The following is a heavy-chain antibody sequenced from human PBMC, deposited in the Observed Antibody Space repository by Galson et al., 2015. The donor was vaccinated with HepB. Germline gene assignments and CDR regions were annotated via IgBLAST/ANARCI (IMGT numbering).Heavy chain of an antibody. CDR3: TRDEMKYYYDSSGYYYGY. Sequence: SLRLSCAASGFTFGDYAMSWFRQAPGKGLEWVGFIRSKAYGGTTEYAASVKGRFTISRDDSKSIAYLQMNSLETEDTAVYYCTRDEMKYYYDSSGYYYGYWGQGTLVTVSS. J-gene: IGHJ4*02. V-gene: IGHV3-49*03. CDR2: IRSKAYGGTT. D-gene: IGHD3-22*01. CDR1: GFTFGDYA.